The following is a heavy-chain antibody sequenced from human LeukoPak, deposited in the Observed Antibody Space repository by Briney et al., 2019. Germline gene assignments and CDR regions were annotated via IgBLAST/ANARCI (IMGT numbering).Heavy chain of an antibody. D-gene: IGHD3-22*01. J-gene: IGHJ2*01. V-gene: IGHV4-34*01. CDR1: GGSFSGYY. Sequence: PSETLSLTCAVYGGSFSGYYWSWIRQPPGKGLEWIGEINHSGSTNYNPSLKSRVTISVDTSKNQFSLKLSSVTAADTAVYYCARDLFGYYYDSSGSIRGWYFDLWGRGTLVTVSS. CDR2: INHSGST. CDR3: ARDLFGYYYDSSGSIRGWYFDL.